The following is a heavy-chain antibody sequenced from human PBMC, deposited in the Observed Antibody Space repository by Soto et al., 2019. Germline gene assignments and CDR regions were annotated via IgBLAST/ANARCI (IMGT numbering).Heavy chain of an antibody. Sequence: SETLSLTCAVSGGSINTFYWSWVRQPAGKGLEWIGRIFSSGSTSFNPSLESRVAMSVDTSKNHFSLNLSSVTAADMAVYYCAREGSYSAYNFAHGIQLWSFDFWGQGALVTVSS. CDR1: GGSINTFY. D-gene: IGHD5-12*01. CDR3: AREGSYSAYNFAHGIQLWSFDF. J-gene: IGHJ4*02. CDR2: IFSSGST. V-gene: IGHV4-4*07.